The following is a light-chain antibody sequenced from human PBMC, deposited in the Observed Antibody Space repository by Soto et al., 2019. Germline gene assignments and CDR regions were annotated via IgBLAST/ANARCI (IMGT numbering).Light chain of an antibody. Sequence: DIQMTQSPSSLSASVGDRVTITCRASQIISSDVNWYQQKPGQAPKLLIYAASSLQSGVPSRFSGSGSGTDFTLTISSLQPEDFATDSCQQSYSTPETFGQGTKVAIK. J-gene: IGKJ1*01. CDR3: QQSYSTPET. CDR1: QIISSD. V-gene: IGKV1-39*01. CDR2: AAS.